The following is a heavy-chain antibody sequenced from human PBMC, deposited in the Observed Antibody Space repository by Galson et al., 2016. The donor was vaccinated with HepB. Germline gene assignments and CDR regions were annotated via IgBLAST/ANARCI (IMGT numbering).Heavy chain of an antibody. D-gene: IGHD3-16*01. J-gene: IGHJ4*02. CDR1: GYTFKTYA. CDR2: INAGSGIT. CDR3: ARAGYYDESGYHTGLDY. Sequence: SVKVSCKASGYTFKTYAFHWVRQAPGQGLECMGWINAGSGITKSSQNFQGRVTITRDTTASTVYMELSSLRPDDTAVYYCARAGYYDESGYHTGLDYWGQGTLVTVSP. V-gene: IGHV1-3*01.